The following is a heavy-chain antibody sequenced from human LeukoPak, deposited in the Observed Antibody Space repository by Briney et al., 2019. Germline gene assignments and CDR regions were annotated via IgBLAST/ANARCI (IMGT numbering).Heavy chain of an antibody. D-gene: IGHD3-22*01. Sequence: SETLSLTCAVYGGSFSGYYWSWIRQPPGKGLEWIGEINHSGSTNYNPSPKSRVTISVDTSKNQFSLKLSSVTAADTAVYYCVTYYFDSSGPKKNYWGQGTLVTVSS. CDR2: INHSGST. V-gene: IGHV4-34*01. J-gene: IGHJ4*02. CDR1: GGSFSGYY. CDR3: VTYYFDSSGPKKNY.